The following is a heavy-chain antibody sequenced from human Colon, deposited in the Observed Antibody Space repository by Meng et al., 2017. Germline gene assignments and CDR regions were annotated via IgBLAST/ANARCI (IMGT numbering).Heavy chain of an antibody. CDR1: VFSVSSKRAA. Sequence: EHVEQDGLGPVKASPTVSLTISSSVFSVSSKRAAWSRIRQSPSRCREWLVRTYYRSKWYNGYAVSVKSRITINPDTYKNQISLQLDSVAPEDTAMYYCARSGGSGWIDYWGQGTLVTVSS. CDR2: TYYRSKWYN. D-gene: IGHD6-19*01. J-gene: IGHJ4*02. V-gene: IGHV6-1*01. CDR3: ARSGGSGWIDY.